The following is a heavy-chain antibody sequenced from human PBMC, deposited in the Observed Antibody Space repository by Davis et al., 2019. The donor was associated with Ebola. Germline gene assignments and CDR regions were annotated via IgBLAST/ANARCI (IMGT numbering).Heavy chain of an antibody. D-gene: IGHD5-12*01. CDR2: ISVYNGNT. Sequence: AASVKVSCKASGYTFTSYHISWVRQAPGQGLEWMGWISVYNGNTNYIQHLQGRVTMTADTSTSTAYMELRSLRSDDTAVYYCAREGGYSGYDFYYYYGMDVWGKGTTVTVSS. J-gene: IGHJ6*04. CDR1: GYTFTSYH. CDR3: AREGGYSGYDFYYYYGMDV. V-gene: IGHV1-18*04.